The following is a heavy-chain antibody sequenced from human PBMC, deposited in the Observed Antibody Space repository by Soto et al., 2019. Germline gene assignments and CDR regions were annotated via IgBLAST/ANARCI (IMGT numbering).Heavy chain of an antibody. J-gene: IGHJ4*02. CDR1: GDSVSSVSYY. CDR3: ARDRVTTPRFYDF. V-gene: IGHV4-61*03. CDR2: IFYNGRT. D-gene: IGHD3-9*01. Sequence: SETLSLTCTVSGDSVSSVSYYWSWIRQPPGKGLEWIGYIFYNGRTEYNPSLKSRFTISVDTSRNNFSLKVRSVTAADTAVYYCARDRVTTPRFYDFWGQGNLVTVSS.